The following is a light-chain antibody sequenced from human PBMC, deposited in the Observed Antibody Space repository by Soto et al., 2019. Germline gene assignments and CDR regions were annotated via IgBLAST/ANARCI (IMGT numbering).Light chain of an antibody. CDR1: QSITSW. Sequence: QMTHSPSTLSASVVDRVTLTGRASQSITSWLAWYQQKPGKAPKLLIYDYSSLESGVPSRFRGSESGAVFTLTIRSLQPEDLATYYCQKLHSYPINCGHGTRRELK. J-gene: IGKJ5*01. V-gene: IGKV1-5*01. CDR2: DYS. CDR3: QKLHSYPIN.